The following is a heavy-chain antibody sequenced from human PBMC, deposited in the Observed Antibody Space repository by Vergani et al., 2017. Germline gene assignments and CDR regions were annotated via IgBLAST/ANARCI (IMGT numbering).Heavy chain of an antibody. CDR3: ARKLITMVRGVIIHYFDY. CDR2: IYHSGST. D-gene: IGHD3-10*01. CDR1: GASIRSSNYY. V-gene: IGHV4-39*07. Sequence: QLQLQESGPGLVKPSATLSLTCSVSGASIRSSNYYWGWIRQPPGKGLEWIGSIYHSGSTYYNPSLKSRVTISVDTSKNQFSLKLSSVTAADTAVYYCARKLITMVRGVIIHYFDYWGQGTLVTVSS. J-gene: IGHJ4*02.